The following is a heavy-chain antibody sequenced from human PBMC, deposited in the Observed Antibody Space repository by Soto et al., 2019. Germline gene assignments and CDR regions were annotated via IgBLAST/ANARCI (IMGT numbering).Heavy chain of an antibody. CDR1: GGSISSGGYY. D-gene: IGHD3-10*01. CDR2: IYYSGST. CDR3: ARVAHYRNSFDY. Sequence: PSETLSLTCTVSGGSISSGGYYWSWIRQHPGKGLEWIGYIYYSGSTYYNPSLKSRVTISVDTSKNQFSLKLSSVTAADTAVYYCARVAHYRNSFDYWGQGTLVTVSS. J-gene: IGHJ4*02. V-gene: IGHV4-31*03.